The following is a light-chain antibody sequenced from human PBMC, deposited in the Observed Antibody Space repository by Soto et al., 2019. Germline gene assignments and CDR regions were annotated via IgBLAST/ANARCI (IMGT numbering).Light chain of an antibody. J-gene: IGKJ1*01. CDR1: HSISSY. Sequence: EIQMTQSPSSMSAAVGDRVAIACLASHSISSYLNWYQQKPGKAPKLLIYAASSLQSGVPSRFSGSRSGTDFTLTISRQQPEDFAPYYCQQSYSTPRTYDQGTKVDIK. V-gene: IGKV1-39*01. CDR2: AAS. CDR3: QQSYSTPRT.